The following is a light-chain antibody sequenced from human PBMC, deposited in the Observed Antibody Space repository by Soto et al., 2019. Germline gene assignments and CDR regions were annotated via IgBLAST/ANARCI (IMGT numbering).Light chain of an antibody. J-gene: IGKJ1*01. CDR3: QQLNSYSEA. V-gene: IGKV3-15*01. CDR1: QSINSN. CDR2: DTS. Sequence: DIRMTQSPSALSVSPGERVTLSCRASQSINSNLAWFQQKPGQAPRLLIYDTSARATGVPARFSGSRSGPEFTLTINSLQPEDFATYYCQQLNSYSEAFGQGTKVDI.